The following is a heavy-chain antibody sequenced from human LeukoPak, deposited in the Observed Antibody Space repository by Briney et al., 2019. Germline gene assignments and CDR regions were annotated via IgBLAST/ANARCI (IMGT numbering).Heavy chain of an antibody. D-gene: IGHD2-15*01. CDR2: INPSGGST. CDR3: ARSEGYCSGGSCYLSFDY. CDR1: GYTFTSYY. J-gene: IGHJ4*02. V-gene: IGHV1-46*01. Sequence: ASVKVSCKASGYTFTSYYMHWVRQAPGQGLEWMGIINPSGGSTSYAQKFQGRVTITADESTSTAYMELSSLRSEDTAVYYCARSEGYCSGGSCYLSFDYWGQGTLVTVSS.